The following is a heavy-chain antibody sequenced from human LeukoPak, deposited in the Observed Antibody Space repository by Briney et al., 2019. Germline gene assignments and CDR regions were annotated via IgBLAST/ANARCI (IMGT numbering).Heavy chain of an antibody. D-gene: IGHD3-3*01. J-gene: IGHJ6*02. CDR3: AKDGDYDPPSSYGMDV. CDR1: GFTFSNFA. CDR2: IGGSGGNT. V-gene: IGHV3-23*01. Sequence: GGSLRLSCAASGFTFSNFAMSWVRQAPGKGLEWVSAIGGSGGNTYYANSVKGRFTICRDNSKNTLYLQMNSLRAEDTAVYYCAKDGDYDPPSSYGMDVWGQGTTVTVSS.